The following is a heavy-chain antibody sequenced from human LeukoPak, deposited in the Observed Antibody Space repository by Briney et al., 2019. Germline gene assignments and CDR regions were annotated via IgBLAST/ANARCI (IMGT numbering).Heavy chain of an antibody. J-gene: IGHJ3*02. Sequence: GGSLRLSCAASGFTFSSYAMSWVRQVPGKGLEWLGFIRSQAYGMTIEYAASVKGRFSISRDNSKSIADLQINSLKTEDTSVYYCARGGDFGVPAPLGIDAFDIWGQGTMVTVSS. CDR2: IRSQAYGMTI. CDR1: GFTFSSYA. D-gene: IGHD2-2*01. V-gene: IGHV3-49*04. CDR3: ARGGDFGVPAPLGIDAFDI.